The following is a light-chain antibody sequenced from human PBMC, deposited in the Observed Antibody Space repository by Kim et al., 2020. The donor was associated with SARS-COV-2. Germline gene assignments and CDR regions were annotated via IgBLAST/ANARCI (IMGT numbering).Light chain of an antibody. V-gene: IGKV3-15*01. J-gene: IGKJ2*01. CDR3: QQYNNWPPNT. Sequence: EIVMTQSPATLSVSPGERATLSCRASQSVSSNLAWYQQKPGQAPRLLIYRTSTRATGIPARFSGSGSGTEFTLTISSLQSEDFAVYYCQQYNNWPPNTFGQGTKLEI. CDR2: RTS. CDR1: QSVSSN.